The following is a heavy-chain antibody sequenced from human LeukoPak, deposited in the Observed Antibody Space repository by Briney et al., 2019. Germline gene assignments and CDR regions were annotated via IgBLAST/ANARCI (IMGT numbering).Heavy chain of an antibody. V-gene: IGHV4-59*08. J-gene: IGHJ2*01. CDR2: IYYSGRT. Sequence: SETLSLTCTVSGGSISSYYWSWIRQPPGKGLEWMGYIYYSGRTHYNPSLKSRVTISIDTSKNQFSLKLSSVTAADTAVYYCARKAAGGWYFDLWGRGTLVTVSS. CDR1: GGSISSYY. D-gene: IGHD6-13*01. CDR3: ARKAAGGWYFDL.